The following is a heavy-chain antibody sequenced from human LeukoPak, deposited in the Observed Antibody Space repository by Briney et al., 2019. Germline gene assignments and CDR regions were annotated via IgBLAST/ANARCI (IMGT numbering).Heavy chain of an antibody. CDR1: GGTFSSYA. Sequence: ASVKVSCKASGGTFSSYAISWVRQAPGQGLEWMGGIIPIFGTANYAQKFQGRVTITADESTSTAYMELSSLRSVDTAVYYCARGEAITMVRGVILGGNYYYYGMDVWGQGTTVTVSS. V-gene: IGHV1-69*13. D-gene: IGHD3-10*01. CDR2: IIPIFGTA. J-gene: IGHJ6*02. CDR3: ARGEAITMVRGVILGGNYYYYGMDV.